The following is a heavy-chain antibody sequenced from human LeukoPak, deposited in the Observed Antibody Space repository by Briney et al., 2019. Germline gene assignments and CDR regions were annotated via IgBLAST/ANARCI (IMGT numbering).Heavy chain of an antibody. Sequence: SQTLFLSCTVSGGSISSGDYYWSWISQPPGKGLEWIGYIYYSGSTYYNPSLKSRVTISVDTSKNQFSLKLSSVTAADTAVYYCARERVTWIQLEYYFDYWGQGTLVTVSS. V-gene: IGHV4-30-4*01. CDR2: IYYSGST. CDR3: ARERVTWIQLEYYFDY. CDR1: GGSISSGDYY. D-gene: IGHD5-18*01. J-gene: IGHJ4*02.